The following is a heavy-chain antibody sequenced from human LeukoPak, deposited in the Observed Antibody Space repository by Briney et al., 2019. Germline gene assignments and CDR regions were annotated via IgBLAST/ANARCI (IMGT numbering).Heavy chain of an antibody. Sequence: SETLSLSCSVSGASISLYHWNWIRQPLGKGLEWIGYIDDSGNTNYNPSLKSRATISLDTSKNQFSLILNSVIAADTAVYYCARVVGVVHSAFDIWGQGTMVTVSS. D-gene: IGHD1-26*01. CDR2: IDDSGNT. V-gene: IGHV4-59*12. J-gene: IGHJ3*02. CDR1: GASISLYH. CDR3: ARVVGVVHSAFDI.